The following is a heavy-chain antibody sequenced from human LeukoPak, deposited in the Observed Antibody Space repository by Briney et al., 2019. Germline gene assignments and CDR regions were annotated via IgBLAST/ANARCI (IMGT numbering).Heavy chain of an antibody. J-gene: IGHJ4*02. CDR1: GFTFSEHY. V-gene: IGHV3-11*03. CDR2: ISSNTIYT. Sequence: GGSLRLSCAASGFTFSEHYMSWVRQAPGKGLEWLSYISSNTIYTNYADSVKGRFSISRDNAKNSLYLQMNSLRVEDTAVYYSARLYGDSSGTFFDHWGQGTLVTVSS. D-gene: IGHD6-19*01. CDR3: ARLYGDSSGTFFDH.